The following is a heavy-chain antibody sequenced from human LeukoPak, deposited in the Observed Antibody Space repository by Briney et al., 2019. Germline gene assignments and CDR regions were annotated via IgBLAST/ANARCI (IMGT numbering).Heavy chain of an antibody. D-gene: IGHD3-10*01. CDR1: GFTFSSYG. J-gene: IGHJ4*02. CDR3: AKGYYGSGVDYFDY. V-gene: IGHV3-30*18. CDR2: ISYDGSNK. Sequence: GGSLRLSCAASGFTFSSYGMHWVRQAPGKGLEWVAVISYDGSNKYYADSGKGRFTISRDNSKNTLYLQMNSLRAEDTAVYYCAKGYYGSGVDYFDYWGQGTLVTVSS.